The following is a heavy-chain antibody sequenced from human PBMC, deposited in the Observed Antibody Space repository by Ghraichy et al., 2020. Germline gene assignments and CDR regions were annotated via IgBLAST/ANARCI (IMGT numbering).Heavy chain of an antibody. CDR3: TCAVVTPYGMDV. J-gene: IGHJ6*02. CDR2: IRTKPNNYAT. D-gene: IGHD2-21*01. V-gene: IGHV3-73*01. CDR1: GFTFSGSA. Sequence: GGSLRLSCVASGFTFSGSAMHWVRQASGKGLEWVGRIRTKPNNYATTYGASVKGRFTISRDDSENTAYLQMSSLKTEDTAVYYCTCAVVTPYGMDVWGQGTTVTVSS.